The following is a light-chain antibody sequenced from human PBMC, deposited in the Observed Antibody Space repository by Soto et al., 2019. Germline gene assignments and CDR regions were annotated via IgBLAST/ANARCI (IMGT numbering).Light chain of an antibody. CDR3: SSYAGTYNLYL. V-gene: IGLV2-8*01. Sequence: QSVLTQPPSASGSPGQSVTISCTGTSSDVGAYNYVSWYQQHPGKAPKLMIYEVSKRPSGVPGRFSGSKSGNTASLTVSGLQAEDEADYYRSSYAGTYNLYLFGTGTKVTVL. J-gene: IGLJ1*01. CDR2: EVS. CDR1: SSDVGAYNY.